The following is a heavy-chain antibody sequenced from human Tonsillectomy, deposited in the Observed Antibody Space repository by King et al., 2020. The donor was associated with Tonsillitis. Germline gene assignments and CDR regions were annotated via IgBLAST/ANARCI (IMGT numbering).Heavy chain of an antibody. D-gene: IGHD6-19*01. V-gene: IGHV3-21*01. CDR2: ISSSSTYI. CDR1: GFTFSSFS. J-gene: IGHJ4*02. Sequence: LVESGGGLVKPGGSLRLSCAASGFTFSSFSMNWVRQSPGKGLEWVSSISSSSTYIYYADSMKGRFTISRDNAKNSMYLQMNSLRAEDTAVYYCAGGPFGDQWLAHWGQGTLVTVSS. CDR3: AGGPFGDQWLAH.